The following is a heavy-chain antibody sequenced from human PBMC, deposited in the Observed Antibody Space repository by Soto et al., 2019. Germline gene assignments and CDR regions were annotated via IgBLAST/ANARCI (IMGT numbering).Heavy chain of an antibody. Sequence: SETLSLTCTVSGGSISSSSYYWGWIRQPPGKGLEWIGSIYYSGSTYYNPSLKSRVTISVDTSKNQFSLKLSSVTAADTAVYYCARSAMRLYYYGMDVWGQGTTVTVSS. J-gene: IGHJ6*02. CDR1: GGSISSSSYY. V-gene: IGHV4-39*01. CDR2: IYYSGST. D-gene: IGHD5-18*01. CDR3: ARSAMRLYYYGMDV.